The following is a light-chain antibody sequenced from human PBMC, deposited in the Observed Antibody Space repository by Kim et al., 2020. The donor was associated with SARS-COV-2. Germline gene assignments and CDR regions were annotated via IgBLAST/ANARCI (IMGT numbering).Light chain of an antibody. Sequence: DFQMTQSPSTLSASVGDRVTITCRASQSISSGLAWYQQKHGKAPKLLIYKASSLESGVPSRFSGSGSGTEFTLTISTLQPDDFATYSCQQYNSYPYTFGQGTKLEI. CDR3: QQYNSYPYT. J-gene: IGKJ2*01. CDR1: QSISSG. V-gene: IGKV1-5*03. CDR2: KAS.